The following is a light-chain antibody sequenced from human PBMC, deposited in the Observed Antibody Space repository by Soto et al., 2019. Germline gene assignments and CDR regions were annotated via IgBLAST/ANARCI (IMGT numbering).Light chain of an antibody. CDR1: QSVSSNY. J-gene: IGKJ2*01. Sequence: EIVLTQSPGTLSLSPGERATLSCRASQSVSSNYLAWYQQKPGQAPRLLIYDASSRATGIPDRFSGRGSGTDFTLTISRLEPEDFAVYYCQQYGSSPLYTFGQGTKLEIK. CDR2: DAS. CDR3: QQYGSSPLYT. V-gene: IGKV3-20*01.